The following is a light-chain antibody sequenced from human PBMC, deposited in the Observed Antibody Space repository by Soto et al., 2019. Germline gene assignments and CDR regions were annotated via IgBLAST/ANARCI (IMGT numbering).Light chain of an antibody. V-gene: IGKV1-39*01. CDR3: QASYTIQYT. CDR2: AAS. J-gene: IGKJ2*01. Sequence: DIQMTQSPSSLPASVGDRVTLTCRASQSISTYLDWYQQKPGKAPKLLIYAASSLQNGGPSRLSVSGSVTDFNLSISGLQPDDFVRAYCQASYTIQYTFGQGTKLEIK. CDR1: QSISTY.